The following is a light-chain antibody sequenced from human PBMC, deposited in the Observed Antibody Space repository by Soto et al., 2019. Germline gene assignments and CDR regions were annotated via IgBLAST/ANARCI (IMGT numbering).Light chain of an antibody. CDR1: HSDVGGYNY. CDR2: DVS. J-gene: IGLJ3*02. V-gene: IGLV2-11*01. Sequence: QSVLTQPRSVSGSPGQSVTISCTGTHSDVGGYNYVSWYQHHPGTAPKLILYDVSTRPSGVPDRFSASKSGSTASLTISGLQAEDEADYYCCSYAGTYTWVFGGGTKLTVL. CDR3: CSYAGTYTWV.